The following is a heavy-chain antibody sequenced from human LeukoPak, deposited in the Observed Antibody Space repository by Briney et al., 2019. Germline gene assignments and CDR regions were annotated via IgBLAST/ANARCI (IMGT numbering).Heavy chain of an antibody. J-gene: IGHJ4*02. V-gene: IGHV1-69*06. CDR3: AVTIFGVGIDY. Sequence: SVKVSCKASGGTFSSYAISWVRQAPGQGLEWMGGIIPIFGTANYAQKSQGRVTITADKSTSTAYMELSSLRSEDTAVYYCAVTIFGVGIDYWGQGTLVTVSS. CDR1: GGTFSSYA. CDR2: IIPIFGTA. D-gene: IGHD3-3*01.